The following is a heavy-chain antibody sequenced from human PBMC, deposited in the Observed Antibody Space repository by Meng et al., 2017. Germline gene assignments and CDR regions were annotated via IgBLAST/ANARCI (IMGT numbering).Heavy chain of an antibody. J-gene: IGHJ4*02. CDR3: ARGGSYYSY. CDR2: IYSGGST. CDR1: GFSVTTSY. Sequence: EVQRGGTGGGLIPPGGSLRSSCTASGFSVTTSYMSWVRQAPGKGLEWVSVIYSGGSTYYADSVKGRFTISRDNSKNTLYLQMNSLRAEDTAVYYCARGGSYYSYWGQGTLVTVFS. D-gene: IGHD1-26*01. V-gene: IGHV3-53*02.